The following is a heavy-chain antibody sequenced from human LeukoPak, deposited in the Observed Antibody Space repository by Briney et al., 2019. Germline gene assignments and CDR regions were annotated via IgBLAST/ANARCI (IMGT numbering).Heavy chain of an antibody. CDR3: AGLGGYDSSGYYYFDY. CDR2: IYYSGST. CDR1: GGSISSYY. Sequence: PSETLSLTCTVSGGSISSYYWSWIRQPPGKGLGWIGYIYYSGSTNYNPSLKSRVTISVDTSKNQFSLKLSSVTAADTAVYYCAGLGGYDSSGYYYFDYWGQGTLVTVSS. D-gene: IGHD3-22*01. V-gene: IGHV4-59*01. J-gene: IGHJ4*02.